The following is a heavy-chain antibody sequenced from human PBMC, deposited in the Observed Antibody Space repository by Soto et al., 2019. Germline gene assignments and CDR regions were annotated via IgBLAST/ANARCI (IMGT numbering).Heavy chain of an antibody. V-gene: IGHV4-59*08. CDR1: GGSISSYY. CDR3: ARRNPDYGDYEFAFDF. Sequence: SETLSLTCTVSGGSISSYYWSWIRQPPGKGLEWIGYIYYSGSTNYNPSLKSRVTISVDTSKNQFSLKLGSVTAADTAVYYCARRNPDYGDYEFAFDFWGQGTMVTVSS. J-gene: IGHJ3*01. CDR2: IYYSGST. D-gene: IGHD4-17*01.